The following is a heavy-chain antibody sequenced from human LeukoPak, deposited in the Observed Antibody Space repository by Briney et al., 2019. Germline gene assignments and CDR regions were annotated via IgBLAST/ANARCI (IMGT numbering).Heavy chain of an antibody. D-gene: IGHD1-1*01. CDR1: GFAFDDSA. J-gene: IGHJ4*02. V-gene: IGHV3-23*01. CDR3: VRDPSGSGFAFDS. Sequence: GGSLRLSCAASGFAFDDSAMHWVRQVPGKGLEWVSAISGSGGSTYYADSVKGRFTISRDNSKNTLYLQMNSLRAEDTAVYYCVRDPSGSGFAFDSWGQGALVTVSS. CDR2: ISGSGGST.